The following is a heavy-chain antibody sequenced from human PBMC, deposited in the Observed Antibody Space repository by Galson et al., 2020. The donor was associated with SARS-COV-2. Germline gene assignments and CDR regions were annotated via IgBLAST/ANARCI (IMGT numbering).Heavy chain of an antibody. V-gene: IGHV4-59*08. CDR3: ARHPGFRKCSSTSCNRGYYYYYYGMDV. D-gene: IGHD2-2*01. J-gene: IGHJ6*02. Sequence: SETLSLTCTVSGGSISSYYWSWIRQPPGKGLEWIGYIYYSGSTNYNPSLKSRVTISVDTSKNQFSLKLSSVTAADTAVYYCARHPGFRKCSSTSCNRGYYYYYYGMDVWGQGTTVTVSS. CDR2: IYYSGST. CDR1: GGSISSYY.